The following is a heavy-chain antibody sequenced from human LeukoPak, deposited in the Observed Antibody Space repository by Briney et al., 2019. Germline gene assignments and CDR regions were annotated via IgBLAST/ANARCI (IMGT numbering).Heavy chain of an antibody. CDR2: ISGSGGST. J-gene: IGHJ4*02. CDR1: GFTFSSYG. V-gene: IGHV3-23*01. D-gene: IGHD2-15*01. Sequence: GGTLRLSCAASGFTFSSYGMSWVRQAPGKGLEWVSAISGSGGSTYYADSVKGRFTISRDNSKNTLYLQVNSLRAEDTAVYYCAKDGPAGYCSGGSCYGNFDYWGQGTLVTVSS. CDR3: AKDGPAGYCSGGSCYGNFDY.